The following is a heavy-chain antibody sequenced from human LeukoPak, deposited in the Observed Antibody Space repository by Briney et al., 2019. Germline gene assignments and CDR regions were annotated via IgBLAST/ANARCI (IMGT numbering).Heavy chain of an antibody. D-gene: IGHD2-2*01. CDR2: IIPIFGTA. CDR1: GGTFSGYA. V-gene: IGHV1-69*05. J-gene: IGHJ4*02. CDR3: ATPGEYCSSTSCYPNFDY. Sequence: ASVKVSCKASGGTFSGYAISWVRQAPGQGLEWMGGIIPIFGTANYAQKFQGRVTITTDESTSTAYMELSSLRSEDTAVYYCATPGEYCSSTSCYPNFDYWGQGTLVTVSS.